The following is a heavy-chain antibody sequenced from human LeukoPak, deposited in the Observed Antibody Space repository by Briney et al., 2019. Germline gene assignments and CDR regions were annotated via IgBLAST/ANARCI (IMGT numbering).Heavy chain of an antibody. CDR1: GFSFSVYW. J-gene: IGHJ4*02. CDR3: AKGRIAAAAPIDY. Sequence: GGSLRLSCAASGFSFSVYWMHWVRQAPGKGPVWVSRIKTDGSITDYADFVKGRFTISRDNAKNTLYLQMNSLRAEDTAVYYCAKGRIAAAAPIDYWGQGTLVTVSS. D-gene: IGHD6-13*01. V-gene: IGHV3-74*01. CDR2: IKTDGSIT.